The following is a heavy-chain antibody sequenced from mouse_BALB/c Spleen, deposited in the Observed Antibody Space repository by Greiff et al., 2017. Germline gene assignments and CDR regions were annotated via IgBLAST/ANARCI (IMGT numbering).Heavy chain of an antibody. CDR2: IYPGDGDT. CDR1: GYAFSSSW. Sequence: QVQLQQSGPELVKPGASVKISCKASGYAFSSSWMNWVKQRPGQGLEWIGRIYPGDGDTNYNGKFKGKATLTADKSSSTAYMQLSSLTSVDSAVYFGARWNNYGFDYWGQGTTLTVSS. V-gene: IGHV1-82*01. D-gene: IGHD5-2*01. J-gene: IGHJ2*01. CDR3: ARWNNYGFDY.